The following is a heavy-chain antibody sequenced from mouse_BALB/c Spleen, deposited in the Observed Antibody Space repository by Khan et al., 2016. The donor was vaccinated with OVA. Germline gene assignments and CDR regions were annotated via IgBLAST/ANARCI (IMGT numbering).Heavy chain of an antibody. Sequence: QVQLQQSGAELARPGASVKMSCKASGYTFTSYTMHWVKQRPGQGLEWIGFINPSNGYTNYNQTFKDKATLTADKSSTTVYMQLSSLTSDDSAVYNCVRDGAYHRNDGWFAYWGQGTLVTVSA. D-gene: IGHD2-14*01. J-gene: IGHJ3*01. CDR3: VRDGAYHRNDGWFAY. V-gene: IGHV1-4*01. CDR1: GYTFTSYT. CDR2: INPSNGYT.